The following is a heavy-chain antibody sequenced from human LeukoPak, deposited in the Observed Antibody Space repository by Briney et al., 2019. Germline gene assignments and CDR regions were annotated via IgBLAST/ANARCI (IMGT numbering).Heavy chain of an antibody. J-gene: IGHJ3*01. D-gene: IGHD1-14*01. V-gene: IGHV1-46*01. CDR3: ASPDGV. CDR1: AHTFPIDY. Sequence: ASMKVARKASAHTFPIDYMYWVRQAPGQGLEWVGMIRFGGGTTSYEPKFQGRVTMTWDSSTSTAYMGLNSLTSEDTAVYFCASPDGVWGQGTMVTVSS. CDR2: IRFGGGTT.